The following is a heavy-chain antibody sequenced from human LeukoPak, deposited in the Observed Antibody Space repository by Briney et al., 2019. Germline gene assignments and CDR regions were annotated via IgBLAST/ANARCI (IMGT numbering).Heavy chain of an antibody. CDR3: ASSPGDYYGMDV. CDR2: ISGSGGST. V-gene: IGHV3-23*01. J-gene: IGHJ6*02. CDR1: GFTFSGYA. Sequence: GGSLRLSCAASGFTFSGYAMSWVRQAPGKGLEWVSAISGSGGSTYYADSVKGRFTISRDNSKNTLYLQMNSLRAEDTAVYYCASSPGDYYGMDVWGQGTTVTVSS. D-gene: IGHD4-17*01.